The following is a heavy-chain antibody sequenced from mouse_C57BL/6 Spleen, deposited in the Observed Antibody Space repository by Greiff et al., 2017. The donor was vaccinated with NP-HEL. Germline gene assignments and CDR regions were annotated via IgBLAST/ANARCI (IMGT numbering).Heavy chain of an antibody. J-gene: IGHJ2*01. CDR1: GYTFTDYE. D-gene: IGHD1-1*01. Sequence: VQLQQSGAELVRPGASVTLSCKASGYTFTDYEMHWVKQTPVHGLEWIGAIDPETGGTAYNQKFKGKAILTADKSSSTAYMELRSLTSEDSSVYYCTRFTAVVATPDYFDYWGKGTTLTVSS. CDR2: IDPETGGT. CDR3: TRFTAVVATPDYFDY. V-gene: IGHV1-15*01.